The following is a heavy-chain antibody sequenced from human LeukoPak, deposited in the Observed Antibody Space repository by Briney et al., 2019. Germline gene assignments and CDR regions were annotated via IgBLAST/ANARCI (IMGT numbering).Heavy chain of an antibody. Sequence: GASVKVSCKASGYTFTDYYMHWVRQAPGQRLEWVGCINPNSGGTNYAQKFQGRVTVTRDASITTTYMELSRLKSDDTAVYYCASGGISGDYWGQGTLVTVSS. J-gene: IGHJ4*02. D-gene: IGHD3-10*01. V-gene: IGHV1-2*02. CDR2: INPNSGGT. CDR3: ASGGISGDY. CDR1: GYTFTDYY.